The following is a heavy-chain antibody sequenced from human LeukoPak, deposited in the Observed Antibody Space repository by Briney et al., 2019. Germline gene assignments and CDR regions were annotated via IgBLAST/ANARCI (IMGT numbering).Heavy chain of an antibody. CDR2: IYYSGST. J-gene: IGHJ4*02. Sequence: SETLSLTCTVSGGSISSSSYYWVWIPPPPGQGLVWIGSIYYSGSTYYNPSLKSRVTISVDTSKNQFSLKLSSVTAADTAVYYCARHLTSGDYFDYWGQGTLVTVSS. CDR1: GGSISSSSYY. D-gene: IGHD4-17*01. V-gene: IGHV4-39*01. CDR3: ARHLTSGDYFDY.